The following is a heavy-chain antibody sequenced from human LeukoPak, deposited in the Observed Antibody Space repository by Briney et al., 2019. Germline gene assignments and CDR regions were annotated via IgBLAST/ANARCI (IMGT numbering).Heavy chain of an antibody. CDR1: GGSITSGDYY. J-gene: IGHJ3*02. Sequence: KSSETLSLTCTVSGGSITSGDYYWSWIRQPPGKGLEWIGYIYNSGSTYHNPSLKSRVTISVDTSKKQFSLKLSSVTAADTAVYYCAKTQTMMGAFDIWGQGTKVTVSS. V-gene: IGHV4-30-4*01. CDR2: IYNSGST. D-gene: IGHD3-22*01. CDR3: AKTQTMMGAFDI.